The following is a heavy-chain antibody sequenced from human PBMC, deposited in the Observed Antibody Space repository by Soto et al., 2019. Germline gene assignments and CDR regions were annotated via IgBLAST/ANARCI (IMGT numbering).Heavy chain of an antibody. Sequence: QVTLKESGPVLVKPTETLTLTCTVSGFSLSNTRMGVSWIRHPPGKALEWLAHIFSNDEKSYSTSLKSRLTISKDTSKSQVVLSMTNMDPVDTATYYCTRIEKGSATYTWGQGTLVTVSS. CDR2: IFSNDEK. D-gene: IGHD3-10*01. J-gene: IGHJ5*02. CDR1: GFSLSNTRMG. CDR3: TRIEKGSATYT. V-gene: IGHV2-26*01.